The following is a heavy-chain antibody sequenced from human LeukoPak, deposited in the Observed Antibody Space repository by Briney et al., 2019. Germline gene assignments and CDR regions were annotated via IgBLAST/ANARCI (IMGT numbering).Heavy chain of an antibody. CDR2: IIPIFGTA. D-gene: IGHD6-13*01. Sequence: ASVKVSCKASGGTFSSYAISWVRQAPGQGLEWMGGIIPIFGTANYAQKFQSRVTITADESTSTAYMELSSLRSEDTAVYYCARGLAAAGFDYWGQGTLVTVSS. CDR3: ARGLAAAGFDY. V-gene: IGHV1-69*13. J-gene: IGHJ4*02. CDR1: GGTFSSYA.